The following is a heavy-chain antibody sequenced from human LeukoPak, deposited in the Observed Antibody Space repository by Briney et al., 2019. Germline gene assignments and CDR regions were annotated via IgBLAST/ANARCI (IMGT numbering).Heavy chain of an antibody. V-gene: IGHV3-30*02. Sequence: GGSLRLSCAASGFTFSSYGVHWVRQAPGKGLEWVAFIRYDGSNKYYADSVKGRFTISRDNSKNTLYLQMNSLRAEDTAVYYCAKESDYYDSSGYSFDYWGQGTLVTVSS. J-gene: IGHJ4*02. D-gene: IGHD3-22*01. CDR2: IRYDGSNK. CDR1: GFTFSSYG. CDR3: AKESDYYDSSGYSFDY.